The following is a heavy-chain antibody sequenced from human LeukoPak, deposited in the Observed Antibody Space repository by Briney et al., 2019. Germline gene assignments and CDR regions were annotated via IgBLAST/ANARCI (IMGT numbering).Heavy chain of an antibody. CDR1: GYSFTGYY. V-gene: IGHV1-2*02. Sequence: GASVKVSCKASGYSFTGYYMHWVRPAPGQGLEWMGWINPNSGGTNYAQKFQGRVTMTRDTSISTAYMELSRLRSDDTAVYYCARYPELELLGLVRHYYYGMDVWGQGTTVTVSS. D-gene: IGHD1-7*01. CDR3: ARYPELELLGLVRHYYYGMDV. CDR2: INPNSGGT. J-gene: IGHJ6*02.